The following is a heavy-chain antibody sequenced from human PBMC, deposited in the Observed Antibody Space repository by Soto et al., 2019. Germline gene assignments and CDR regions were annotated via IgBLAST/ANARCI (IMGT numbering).Heavy chain of an antibody. J-gene: IGHJ6*02. CDR3: ARDVRSSWPYYYYGMDV. CDR2: IYYSGST. Sequence: QVQLQESGPGLVKPSETLSLTCTVPGGSISSYYWSWIRQPPGQGLEWIGYIYYSGSTNYNPSPKSRVTISVDTCKNQFSLKLSSVTAADTAVYYCARDVRSSWPYYYYGMDVWGQWTTVTVSS. V-gene: IGHV4-59*01. CDR1: GGSISSYY. D-gene: IGHD6-13*01.